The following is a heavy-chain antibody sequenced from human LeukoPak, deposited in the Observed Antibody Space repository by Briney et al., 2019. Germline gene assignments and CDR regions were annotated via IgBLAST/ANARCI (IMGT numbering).Heavy chain of an antibody. CDR3: AREFRDGSGWLFDY. CDR1: GFTFSSCS. D-gene: IGHD6-19*01. J-gene: IGHJ4*02. CDR2: ISSSSSYI. V-gene: IGHV3-21*01. Sequence: GGSLRLSCAASGFTFSSCSMNWVRQAPGKGLEWVSSISSSSSYIYYADSVKGRFTISRDNAKNSLYLQMNSLRAEDTAVYYCAREFRDGSGWLFDYWGQGTLVTVSS.